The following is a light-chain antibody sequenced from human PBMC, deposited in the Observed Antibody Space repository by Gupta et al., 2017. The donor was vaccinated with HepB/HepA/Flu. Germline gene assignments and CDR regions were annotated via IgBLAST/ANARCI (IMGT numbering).Light chain of an antibody. Sequence: EIVTTQSPATLSVSPGERATLSCRASQSVRSDLAWYQQKTGQAPRILIYGASTRAAGIPARISGGGSCTEFTPISSSLQSEDVAVYYCRQYNNWSPAWTFGRGTKVEIK. CDR2: GAS. J-gene: IGKJ1*01. CDR3: RQYNNWSPAWT. V-gene: IGKV3-15*01. CDR1: QSVRSD.